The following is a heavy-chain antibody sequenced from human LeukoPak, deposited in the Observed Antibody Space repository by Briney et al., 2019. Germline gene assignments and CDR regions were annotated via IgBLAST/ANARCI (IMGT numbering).Heavy chain of an antibody. J-gene: IGHJ3*02. V-gene: IGHV3-48*01. CDR3: ARDALRYFDWSKPWGAFDI. CDR2: ISSSSSTI. D-gene: IGHD3-9*01. Sequence: PGGSLRLSCAASGFTFSNAWMNWVRQAPGKGLEWVSYISSSSSTIYYADSVKGRFTISRDNAKNSLYLQMNSLRAEDTAVYYCARDALRYFDWSKPWGAFDIWGQGTMVTVSS. CDR1: GFTFSNAW.